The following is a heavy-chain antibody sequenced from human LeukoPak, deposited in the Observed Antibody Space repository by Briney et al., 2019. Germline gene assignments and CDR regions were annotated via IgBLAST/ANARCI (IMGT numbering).Heavy chain of an antibody. D-gene: IGHD2-21*02. CDR3: ARERGLAYCGGDCYHFDY. CDR1: GFTFSSYS. J-gene: IGHJ4*02. Sequence: GGSLRLSCAASGFTFSSYSMNWVRQAPGKGLEWVSSISSSSSYIYYADSVKGRFTISRDNAKNSLYLQMNSLRAEDTAVYYCARERGLAYCGGDCYHFDYWGQGTLVTVSS. CDR2: ISSSSSYI. V-gene: IGHV3-21*01.